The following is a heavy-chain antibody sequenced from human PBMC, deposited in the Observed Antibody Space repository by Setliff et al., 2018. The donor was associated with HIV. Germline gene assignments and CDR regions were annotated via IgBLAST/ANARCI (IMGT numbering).Heavy chain of an antibody. J-gene: IGHJ4*02. Sequence: PSETLSLTCTVSGLSMSYNYWTWIRQSPGKGLEWIGYFHYSGSTRYNPSLKSRVTISVDTSKKKFSLKLTSMTATDTAVYYCASEKKAWSVSDSFYEYWGQGVPVTVSS. CDR1: GLSMSYNY. D-gene: IGHD3-3*01. V-gene: IGHV4-59*01. CDR3: ASEKKAWSVSDSFYEY. CDR2: FHYSGST.